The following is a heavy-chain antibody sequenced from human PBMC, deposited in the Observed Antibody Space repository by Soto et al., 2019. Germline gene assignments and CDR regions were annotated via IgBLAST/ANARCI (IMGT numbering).Heavy chain of an antibody. CDR3: VRFVSSSSWYNYYYYGMDV. CDR1: GYSFTSYW. J-gene: IGHJ6*02. Sequence: VESLKISCKGSGYSFTSYWIGWVRQMPGKGLEWMGIIYPGDSDTRYSPSFQGQVTISADKSISTAYLRWSSLKASDTAMYYCVRFVSSSSWYNYYYYGMDVWGQGTTVTVSS. CDR2: IYPGDSDT. V-gene: IGHV5-51*01. D-gene: IGHD6-13*01.